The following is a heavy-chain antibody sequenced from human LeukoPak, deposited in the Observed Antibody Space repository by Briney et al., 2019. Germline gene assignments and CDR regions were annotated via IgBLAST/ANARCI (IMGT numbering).Heavy chain of an antibody. Sequence: GGSLRLSCAASGFTFSSYTMNWVRQAPGKGLEWVSYISSSGSTIYYADSVKGRFTISRDNAKNSLYLQMNSLRAEDTAVYYCARERIYDFWSGYYIDYWGQGTLVTVSS. V-gene: IGHV3-48*04. CDR3: ARERIYDFWSGYYIDY. J-gene: IGHJ4*02. CDR2: ISSSGSTI. D-gene: IGHD3-3*01. CDR1: GFTFSSYT.